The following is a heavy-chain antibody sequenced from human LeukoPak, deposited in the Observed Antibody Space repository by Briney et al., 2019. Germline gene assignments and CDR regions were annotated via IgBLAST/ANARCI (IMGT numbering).Heavy chain of an antibody. CDR2: ISGSGGST. CDR3: ANDDYGDYRRRPPEPH. V-gene: IGHV3-23*01. J-gene: IGHJ1*01. CDR1: GFTFSSYA. D-gene: IGHD4-17*01. Sequence: GGSLRLSCAASGFTFSSYAMSWVRQAPGKGLEWVSAISGSGGSTYYADSVKGRFTISRDNSKNTLYLQMNSLRAEDTAVYYCANDDYGDYRRRPPEPHWGQGTLVTVSS.